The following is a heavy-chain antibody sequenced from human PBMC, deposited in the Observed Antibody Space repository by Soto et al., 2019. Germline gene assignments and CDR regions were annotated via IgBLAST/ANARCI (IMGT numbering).Heavy chain of an antibody. CDR1: GGSFSGSY. CDR3: ARYRAVNGAFDY. V-gene: IGHV4-34*01. J-gene: IGHJ4*02. CDR2: ISLTGSS. D-gene: IGHD1-26*01. Sequence: QVQLQQWGAGLLKPSETLSLTCGVSGGSFSGSYWNWIRQPPGKGLEWMGEISLTGSSSYSPSLRSRGTISIDTSTKQFSLNVDSVTAADTAVYYCARYRAVNGAFDYWGQGSLVSVSP.